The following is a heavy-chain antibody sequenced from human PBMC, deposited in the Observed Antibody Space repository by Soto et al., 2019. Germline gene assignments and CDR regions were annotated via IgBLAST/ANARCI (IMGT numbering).Heavy chain of an antibody. V-gene: IGHV4-39*01. CDR2: IYYSGST. CDR3: ARQRSLRGAVRGVIDY. Sequence: QLQLQESGPGLVKPSETLSLTCTVSGGSISSSSYYWGWIRQPPGKGLEWIGSIYYSGSTYYNPSLKSRVTISVDTSKIQFSLKLSSVTASDTAVYYCARQRSLRGAVRGVIDYWGQGTLVTVSS. J-gene: IGHJ4*02. D-gene: IGHD3-10*01. CDR1: GGSISSSSYY.